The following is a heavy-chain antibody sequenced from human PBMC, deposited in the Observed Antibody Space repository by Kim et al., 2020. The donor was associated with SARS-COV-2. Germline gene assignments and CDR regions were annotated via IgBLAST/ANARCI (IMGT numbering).Heavy chain of an antibody. V-gene: IGHV3-53*01. CDR2: IYSGGST. D-gene: IGHD1-20*01. CDR1: GFTVSSNY. J-gene: IGHJ5*02. Sequence: GGSLRLSCAASGFTVSSNYMSWVRQAPGKGLEWVSVIYSGGSTYYADSVKGRFTISRDNSKNTLYLQMNSLRAEDTAVYYCARVMAYYYNWNRLNWFDPWGQGTLVTVSS. CDR3: ARVMAYYYNWNRLNWFDP.